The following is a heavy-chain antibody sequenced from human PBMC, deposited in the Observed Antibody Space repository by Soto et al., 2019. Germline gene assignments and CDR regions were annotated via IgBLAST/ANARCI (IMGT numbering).Heavy chain of an antibody. V-gene: IGHV3-74*01. D-gene: IGHD3-10*01. CDR3: VRDCMARGRDSNWFDP. J-gene: IGHJ5*02. CDR1: GFIFSSYW. Sequence: GGSLRLSCAASGFIFSSYWMHWVRQAPGKGLVWVSRIKSDGSSTTYADSVKGRFTISRDNARNTLYPQMNSLRAEDTAVYYCVRDCMARGRDSNWFDPWGQGTLVTVSS. CDR2: IKSDGSST.